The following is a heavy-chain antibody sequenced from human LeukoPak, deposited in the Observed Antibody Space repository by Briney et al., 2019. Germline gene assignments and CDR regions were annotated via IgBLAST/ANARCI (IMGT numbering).Heavy chain of an antibody. CDR1: GYTFTSYC. CDR3: ARGEMITFGGVIVISTFDI. CDR2: INPSGGST. J-gene: IGHJ3*02. D-gene: IGHD3-16*02. V-gene: IGHV1-46*01. Sequence: GASVKVSCKASGYTFTSYCMHWVRQAPGQGLEWMGIINPSGGSTSYAQKFQGRVTMTRDTSTSTAYMELSRLTSDDTAVYYCARGEMITFGGVIVISTFDIWGQGTMVTVS.